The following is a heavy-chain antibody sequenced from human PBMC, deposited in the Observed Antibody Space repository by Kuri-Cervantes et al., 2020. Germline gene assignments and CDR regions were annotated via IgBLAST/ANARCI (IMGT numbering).Heavy chain of an antibody. CDR1: VGSISSSSYY. D-gene: IGHD3-10*01. CDR2: IYYSGST. CDR3: ARRYYGSDAFDI. Sequence: GSLRLSCTVSVGSISSSSYYWGWIRQPPGTGLEWIGSIYYSGSTYYNPFIKSRVTISVDTSKNQFSLKLNSVTAADTAVYYCARRYYGSDAFDIWGQGTMVTVSS. V-gene: IGHV4-39*01. J-gene: IGHJ3*02.